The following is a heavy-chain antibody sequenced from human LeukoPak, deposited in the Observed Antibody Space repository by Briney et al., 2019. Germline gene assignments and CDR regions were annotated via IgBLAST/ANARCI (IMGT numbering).Heavy chain of an antibody. D-gene: IGHD2-8*02. J-gene: IGHJ4*02. CDR3: ASEAFCAGGSYNVQRVAS. V-gene: IGHV1-2*02. CDR1: GYTFTAYY. CDR2: IDTNTGAT. Sequence: ASVKVSCKASGYTFTAYYIHWVRQAPGQGLEWMGWIDTNTGATKYAQKFQGRVTITRDTSTGTAYMELNSLISGDTALYYCASEAFCAGGSYNVQRVASWGPGTLVTVSS.